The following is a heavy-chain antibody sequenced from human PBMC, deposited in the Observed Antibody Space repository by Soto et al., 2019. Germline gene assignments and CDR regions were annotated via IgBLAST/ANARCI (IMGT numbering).Heavy chain of an antibody. CDR1: GDSISSGGLS. Sequence: QLQLQESGSGLLKPSQTLSLNCSVSGDSISSGGLSWNWLRQSPGRGLEWIGYIYYPGLTYYNPSLTSRLSMSLDTSENQGSLGLSSVTAAVSAVYYCARGRRSKTATAGTGWFDPWGPGTLVTVSS. J-gene: IGHJ5*02. CDR3: ARGRRSKTATAGTGWFDP. V-gene: IGHV4-30-2*06. D-gene: IGHD6-13*01. CDR2: IYYPGLT.